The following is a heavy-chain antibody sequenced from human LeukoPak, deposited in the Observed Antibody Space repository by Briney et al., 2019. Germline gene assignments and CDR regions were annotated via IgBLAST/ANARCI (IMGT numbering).Heavy chain of an antibody. CDR2: ISDDGSNK. V-gene: IGHV3-30*03. Sequence: GGSLRLSCAASGFTFSSYGMHWVRQAPGKGLEWVAVISDDGSNKYYVDSVKGRFTISRDNSKNTLYLQMNSLRAEDTAVYYCARDDLWAIAAANMKAPATKNSAEGQRTPGYYYGMDVWGQGTTVTVSS. CDR1: GFTFSSYG. J-gene: IGHJ6*02. CDR3: ARDDLWAIAAANMKAPATKNSAEGQRTPGYYYGMDV. D-gene: IGHD6-13*01.